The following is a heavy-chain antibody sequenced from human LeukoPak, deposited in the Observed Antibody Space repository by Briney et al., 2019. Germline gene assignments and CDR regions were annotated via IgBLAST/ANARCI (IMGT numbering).Heavy chain of an antibody. CDR1: GYTFTSYG. D-gene: IGHD5-18*01. V-gene: IGHV1-18*01. J-gene: IGHJ4*02. CDR2: ISAYNGNT. Sequence: GASVKVSCKASGYTFTSYGISWVRQAPGQGLEWMGWISAYNGNTNYAQKLQGRVTMTTDTSTSTACMELRSLRSDDTAVYYCALRGYSYRDTLPFDYWGQGTLVTVSS. CDR3: ALRGYSYRDTLPFDY.